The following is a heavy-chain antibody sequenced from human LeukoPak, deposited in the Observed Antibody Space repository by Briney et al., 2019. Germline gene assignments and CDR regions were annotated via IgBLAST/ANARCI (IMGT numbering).Heavy chain of an antibody. D-gene: IGHD1-26*01. CDR3: APYRVDAFDI. CDR2: INPNSGGT. V-gene: IGHV1-2*02. Sequence: GASVKVSCKASGYTFTGYYMYWVRQAPGQGLEWMGWINPNSGGTNYAQKFQGRVTMTRDTSISTAYMELSSPRSDDTAVYYCAPYRVDAFDIWGQGTMVTVSS. CDR1: GYTFTGYY. J-gene: IGHJ3*02.